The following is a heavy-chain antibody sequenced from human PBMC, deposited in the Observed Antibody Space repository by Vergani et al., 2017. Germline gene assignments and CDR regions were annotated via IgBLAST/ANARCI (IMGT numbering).Heavy chain of an antibody. Sequence: QVQLQQWGAGLLKPSETLSLTCAVYGGSFSGYYWSWIRQPPGKGLEWIGEINHSGSTNYNPSLKSRVTISVDTSKNQFSLKLSSVTAADTAVYYCARDKEQQLGFYGARSHSNWFDPWGQGTLVTVSS. CDR1: GGSFSGYY. D-gene: IGHD6-13*01. J-gene: IGHJ5*02. CDR3: ARDKEQQLGFYGARSHSNWFDP. CDR2: INHSGST. V-gene: IGHV4-34*01.